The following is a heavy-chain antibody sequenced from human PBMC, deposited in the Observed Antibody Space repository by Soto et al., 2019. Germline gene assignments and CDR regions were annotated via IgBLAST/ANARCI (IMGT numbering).Heavy chain of an antibody. V-gene: IGHV1-69*13. CDR1: GGTFSSYA. Sequence: GASVKVSCKASGGTFSSYAISWVRQAPGQGLEWMGGIIPIFGTANYAQKFQGRVTITADESTSTAYMELSSLRSEDTAVYYCATDGGTIFGVVGSPYYYYCIDFWGQGTTVTVSS. D-gene: IGHD3-3*01. J-gene: IGHJ6*02. CDR2: IIPIFGTA. CDR3: ATDGGTIFGVVGSPYYYYCIDF.